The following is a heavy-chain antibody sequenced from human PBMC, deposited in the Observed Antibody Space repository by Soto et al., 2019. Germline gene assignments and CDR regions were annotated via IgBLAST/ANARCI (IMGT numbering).Heavy chain of an antibody. Sequence: QVQLQESGPGLVKPSGTLSLTCAVSGGSVSSNNWWSWVRQSPGKGLEWMWEIYHSGSAHYNPSLKSRATISLDKSKNLFSLRLTSVTAADTAVYYCARVPGVVVSADDAFDIWGPGTRVIVSS. D-gene: IGHD2-21*02. CDR2: IYHSGSA. V-gene: IGHV4-4*02. J-gene: IGHJ3*02. CDR3: ARVPGVVVSADDAFDI. CDR1: GGSVSSNNW.